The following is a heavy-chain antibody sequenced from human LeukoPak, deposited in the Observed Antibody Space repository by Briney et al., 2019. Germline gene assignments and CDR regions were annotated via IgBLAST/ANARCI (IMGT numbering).Heavy chain of an antibody. V-gene: IGHV4-30-4*08. D-gene: IGHD4-17*01. CDR3: ARDFRDYLMDYAFDI. J-gene: IGHJ3*02. CDR1: GGSISSGDYY. Sequence: SQTLSLTCTVSGGSISSGDYYWSWIRQPPGKGLEWIGYIYYSGSTYYNPSLKSRVTISVDTSKNQFSLKLSSVTAADTAVYYCARDFRDYLMDYAFDIWRQRTMVTVSS. CDR2: IYYSGST.